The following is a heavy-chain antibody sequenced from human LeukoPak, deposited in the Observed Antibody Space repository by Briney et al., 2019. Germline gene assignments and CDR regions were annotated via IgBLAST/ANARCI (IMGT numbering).Heavy chain of an antibody. CDR2: MNPNSGNT. CDR3: ARGITGTTFCYYYYYMDV. Sequence: ASVKVSCKASGYTFTSYEINWVRQATGQGLEWMGWMNPNSGNTGYAQKFQGRVTMTRNTSISTAYMELSSLRSEDTAVYYCARGITGTTFCYYYYYMDVWGKGTTVTVSS. J-gene: IGHJ6*03. D-gene: IGHD1-7*01. CDR1: GYTFTSYE. V-gene: IGHV1-8*01.